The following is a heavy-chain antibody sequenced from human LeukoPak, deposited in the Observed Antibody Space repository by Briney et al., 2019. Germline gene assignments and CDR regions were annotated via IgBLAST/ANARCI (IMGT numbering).Heavy chain of an antibody. J-gene: IGHJ4*02. CDR3: ATVPRDEEGYCSSTSCYT. V-gene: IGHV1-69-2*01. CDR1: GYTLTDYY. CDR2: VDPEDGET. Sequence: ATVKISCKVSGYTLTDYYMHWVQQAPGKWLEWMGLVDPEDGETIYAEKFQGRVTITADTSTDTAYMELSSLRSEDTAVYYCATVPRDEEGYCSSTSCYTWGQGTLVTVSS. D-gene: IGHD2-2*02.